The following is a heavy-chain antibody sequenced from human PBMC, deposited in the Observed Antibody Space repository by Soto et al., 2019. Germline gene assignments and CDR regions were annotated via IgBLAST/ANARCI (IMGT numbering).Heavy chain of an antibody. CDR1: GFTFSSYG. Sequence: QVQLVESGGGVVQPGRSLRLSCAASGFTFSSYGMHWVRQAPGKGLEWVAVISYDGSNKYYADSVKGRFTISRDNSKNTLYLQMNSLRAEDTAVYYCAKDSPLGYYDSSGPLDYWGQGTLVTVSS. D-gene: IGHD3-22*01. CDR2: ISYDGSNK. V-gene: IGHV3-30*18. CDR3: AKDSPLGYYDSSGPLDY. J-gene: IGHJ4*02.